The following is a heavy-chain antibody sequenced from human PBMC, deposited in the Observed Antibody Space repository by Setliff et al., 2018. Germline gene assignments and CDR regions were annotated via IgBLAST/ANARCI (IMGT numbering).Heavy chain of an antibody. CDR1: GGSLSGYY. CDR2: INHSGST. J-gene: IGHJ3*02. Sequence: SETLSLTCAVYGGSLSGYYWSWIRQPPGKGLEWIGEINHSGSTNYNPSLKSRVTMSVDTPKNQFSLKVSSVLAADTAVYYCARHKATTAAGAAFDIWGQGTMVTVSS. V-gene: IGHV4-34*01. CDR3: ARHKATTAAGAAFDI. D-gene: IGHD5-12*01.